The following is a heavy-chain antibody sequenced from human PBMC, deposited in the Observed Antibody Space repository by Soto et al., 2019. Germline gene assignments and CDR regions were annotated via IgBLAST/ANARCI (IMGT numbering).Heavy chain of an antibody. V-gene: IGHV4-61*01. CDR3: ARDKWYGAYVPYWYFDL. J-gene: IGHJ2*01. CDR2: IYNSGNT. Sequence: QVQLQESGPGLVKPSETLSLTCTVSGVSVSSGSYYWSWIRQPPGKGLEWIGYIYNSGNTNYNPSLKSRVTILVXXSXNXXSRKLSSVTAADTAVYYCARDKWYGAYVPYWYFDLWGRGTLVTVSS. D-gene: IGHD4-17*01. CDR1: GVSVSSGSYY.